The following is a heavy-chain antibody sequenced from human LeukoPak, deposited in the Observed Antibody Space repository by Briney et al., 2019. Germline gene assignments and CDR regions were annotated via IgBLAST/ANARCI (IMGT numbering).Heavy chain of an antibody. Sequence: GSLRLSCAASGFTFSSFALSWVRQAPGKGLEWISGISGSGGRTDYADSVKGRFTISRDNSKNTLYLQTSSLRADDTALYYCAKSPPRCSGGSCYGYWGQGTLVTVSS. D-gene: IGHD2-15*01. V-gene: IGHV3-23*01. J-gene: IGHJ4*02. CDR2: ISGSGGRT. CDR3: AKSPPRCSGGSCYGY. CDR1: GFTFSSFA.